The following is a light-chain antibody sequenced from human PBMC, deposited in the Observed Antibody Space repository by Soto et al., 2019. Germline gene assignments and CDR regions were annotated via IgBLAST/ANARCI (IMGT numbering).Light chain of an antibody. CDR2: AAF. CDR1: QNIDDY. J-gene: IGKJ2*01. CDR3: QQSYSAPRT. Sequence: IHLTHSPSSLSASVLYRVTITFRASQNIDDYLNWYRQEAGKAPKLLISAAFSLQSGVPSRFSGSGSGTDFTLTINSLQPEDFATYYCQQSYSAPRTFGQGTKVDI. V-gene: IGKV1-39*01.